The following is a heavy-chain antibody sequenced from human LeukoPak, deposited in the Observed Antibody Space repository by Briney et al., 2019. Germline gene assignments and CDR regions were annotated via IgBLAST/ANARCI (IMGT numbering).Heavy chain of an antibody. D-gene: IGHD3-10*01. CDR2: FDPEDGET. CDR1: GYTLTELS. CDR3: ATAYYYGSGSYYTDY. J-gene: IGHJ4*02. Sequence: ASVKVSCKVPGYTLTELSMHWVRQAPGKGLEWMGGFDPEDGETIYAQKFQGRVTMTEDTSTDTAYMELSSLRSEDTAVYYCATAYYYGSGSYYTDYWGQGTLVTVSS. V-gene: IGHV1-24*01.